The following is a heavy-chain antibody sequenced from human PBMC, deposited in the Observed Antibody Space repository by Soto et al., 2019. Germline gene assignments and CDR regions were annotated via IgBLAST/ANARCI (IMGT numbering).Heavy chain of an antibody. CDR3: ARLGLDAVADPFDY. D-gene: IGHD6-19*01. V-gene: IGHV1-46*03. Sequence: ASVKVSCKASGYTFTSYGISWVRQAPGQGLEWMGIINPSGGSTSYAQKFQGRVTMTRDTSTSTVYMELSSLRSEDTAVYYCARLGLDAVADPFDYWGQGTLVTVSS. CDR1: GYTFTSYG. J-gene: IGHJ4*02. CDR2: INPSGGST.